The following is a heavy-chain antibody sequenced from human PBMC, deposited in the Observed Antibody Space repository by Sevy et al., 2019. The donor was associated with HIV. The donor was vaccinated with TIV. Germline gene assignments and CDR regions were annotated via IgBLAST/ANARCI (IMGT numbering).Heavy chain of an antibody. CDR2: MNPNSGNT. CDR1: GYTFTSYD. V-gene: IGHV1-8*01. Sequence: ASVKVSCKASGYTFTSYDINWVRQATGQGLEWMGWMNPNSGNTGYAQKFQGRDTMTRNTSISTAYMELSSLRSEDTAVYYCARMLGGYYDRSGAFDIWGQGTMVTVSS. D-gene: IGHD3-22*01. J-gene: IGHJ3*02. CDR3: ARMLGGYYDRSGAFDI.